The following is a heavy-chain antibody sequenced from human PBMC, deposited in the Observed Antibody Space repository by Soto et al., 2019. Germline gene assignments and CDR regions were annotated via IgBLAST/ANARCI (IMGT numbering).Heavy chain of an antibody. D-gene: IGHD2-8*01. V-gene: IGHV3-33*01. CDR3: ARQWRILVTSLNNHSDP. CDR2: IWYDGSNK. J-gene: IGHJ5*02. Sequence: QVQVVESGGGVVQPGRSLRLSCAASGFAFSSYGMNWVRQAPGKGLEWVALIWYDGSNKYYADSVKGRFTISRDNSKNKMFLQMNSLRAEDTAVYYCARQWRILVTSLNNHSDPWGQGTLVTVSS. CDR1: GFAFSSYG.